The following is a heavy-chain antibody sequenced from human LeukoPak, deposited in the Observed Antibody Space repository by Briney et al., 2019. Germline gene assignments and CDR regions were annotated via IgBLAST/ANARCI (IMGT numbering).Heavy chain of an antibody. D-gene: IGHD1-26*01. CDR1: GGSFSGYY. J-gene: IGHJ1*01. Sequence: SETLSLTCAVYGGSFSGYYWSWIRQPPGKGLEWIGEINHSGSTNYNPSLKSRVTISVDTSKNQFSLKLSSVTAADTAVYYCVRPSSGSYFWRYFQHWGQGTLVTVSS. CDR3: VRPSSGSYFWRYFQH. V-gene: IGHV4-34*01. CDR2: INHSGST.